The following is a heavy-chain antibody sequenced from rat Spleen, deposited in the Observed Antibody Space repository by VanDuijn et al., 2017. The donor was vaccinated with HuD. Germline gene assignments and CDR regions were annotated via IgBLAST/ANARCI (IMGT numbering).Heavy chain of an antibody. J-gene: IGHJ2*01. Sequence: EVQLVESGGGLVQPGRSLKLSCVASGFTFNNNWMTWIRQAPKKGLEWVAYISYDGGSTYYRDPVKGRFTISRDNAKSTLYLQMDSLRSEDTATYYCTTAPHFDYWGQGVMVTVSS. CDR1: GFTFNNNW. CDR3: TTAPHFDY. V-gene: IGHV5-31*01. CDR2: ISYDGGST. D-gene: IGHD3-8*01.